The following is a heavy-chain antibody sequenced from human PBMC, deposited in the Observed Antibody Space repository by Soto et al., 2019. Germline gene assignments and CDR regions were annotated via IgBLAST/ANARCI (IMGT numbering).Heavy chain of an antibody. Sequence: QLQLQESGPGLVKPSETLSLICNVSGGSVGSSGQYWGWIRQAPGKGLEWIVSSYYSAGSYYNPSLKTRVTTSMDASTNQFSLTMTSVTAADTAVYYCARHTSRGYSSSWFFDDWGKGTLVTVSS. CDR3: ARHTSRGYSSSWFFDD. CDR1: GGSVGSSGQY. D-gene: IGHD2-2*01. J-gene: IGHJ4*02. V-gene: IGHV4-39*01. CDR2: SYYSAGS.